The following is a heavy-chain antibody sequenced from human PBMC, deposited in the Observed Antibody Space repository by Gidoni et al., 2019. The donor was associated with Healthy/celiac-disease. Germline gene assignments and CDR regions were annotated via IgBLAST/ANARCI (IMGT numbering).Heavy chain of an antibody. J-gene: IGHJ3*01. CDR3: ARPLDGGGYCSGGSCADAFDL. Sequence: EVQLVESGGGVVRPGGSLRLSCAASGFTFDDYGLIWVRQAPGKGLEWVSGINWNGGSTGYADSVKGRFTISRDNAKNSLYLQMNSLRAEDTAFYYCARPLDGGGYCSGGSCADAFDLWGQGTIVTVSS. CDR2: INWNGGST. D-gene: IGHD2-15*01. CDR1: GFTFDDYG. V-gene: IGHV3-20*04.